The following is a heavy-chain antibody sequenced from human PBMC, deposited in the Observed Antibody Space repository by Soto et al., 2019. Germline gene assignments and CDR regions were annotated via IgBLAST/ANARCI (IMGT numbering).Heavy chain of an antibody. CDR2: IYYSGST. CDR1: GGSISSSSYY. Sequence: SQTLSLTCTVSGGSISSSSYYWGWIRQPPGKGLEWIGSIYYSGSTYYNPSLKSRVTISVDTSKNQFSLKLSSVTAADTAVYYCASLDSSSSNRDNTETEPYYYYYGMDVWGQGTTVTVSS. V-gene: IGHV4-39*01. J-gene: IGHJ6*02. D-gene: IGHD6-6*01. CDR3: ASLDSSSSNRDNTETEPYYYYYGMDV.